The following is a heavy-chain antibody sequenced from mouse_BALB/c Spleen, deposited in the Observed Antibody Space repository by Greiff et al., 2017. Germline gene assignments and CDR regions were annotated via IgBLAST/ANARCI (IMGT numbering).Heavy chain of an antibody. Sequence: QVQLQQSGAELVRPGSSVKISCTASGYAFSSYWMNWVKQRPGQGLEWIGQIYPGDGDTNYNGKFKGKATLTADKSSSTAYMQLSSLTSEDSAVYFCAILYYRYDFNYWGQGTTLTVSS. J-gene: IGHJ2*01. V-gene: IGHV1-80*01. CDR2: IYPGDGDT. D-gene: IGHD2-14*01. CDR1: GYAFSSYW. CDR3: AILYYRYDFNY.